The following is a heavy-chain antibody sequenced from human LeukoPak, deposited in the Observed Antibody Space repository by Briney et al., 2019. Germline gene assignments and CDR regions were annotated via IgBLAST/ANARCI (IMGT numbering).Heavy chain of an antibody. J-gene: IGHJ4*02. CDR1: GDSIGNSNYY. D-gene: IGHD6-13*01. Sequence: SETLSLTCTVSGDSIGNSNYYWAWVRQPPGKGLEWPGSIFYSGSTYYNPSLKSRVTISVDTSKNQFSLNLHSVTAADTATYYCARRGITYSSSFLAYWGQGTLVTVSS. V-gene: IGHV4-39*01. CDR2: IFYSGST. CDR3: ARRGITYSSSFLAY.